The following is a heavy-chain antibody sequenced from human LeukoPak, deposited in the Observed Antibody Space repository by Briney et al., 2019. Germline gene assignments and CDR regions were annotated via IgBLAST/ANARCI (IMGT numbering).Heavy chain of an antibody. CDR1: GGSINSYY. CDR2: IYSSGTT. Sequence: SETLSLTCTVSGGSINSYYWSWIRQPAGKGLEWIGRIYSSGTTNYNPSLKSRVTMSVDTSKNQLSLKLSSVTAADTAVYYCARDGYHYDSSGYYSLDYWGQGTLVTVSS. CDR3: ARDGYHYDSSGYYSLDY. V-gene: IGHV4-4*07. J-gene: IGHJ4*02. D-gene: IGHD3-22*01.